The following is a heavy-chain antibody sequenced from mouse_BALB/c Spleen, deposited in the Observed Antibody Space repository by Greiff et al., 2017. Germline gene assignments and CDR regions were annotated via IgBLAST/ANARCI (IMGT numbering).Heavy chain of an antibody. V-gene: IGHV1-4*01. CDR1: GYTFTSYT. Sequence: QVQLQQSGAELAKPGASGKLSCTASGYTFTSYTMHWVKQRPGQGLEWIGYINPSSGYTNYNQKFKDKATLTADKSSSTAYMQLSSLTSEDSAVYYCASTYDAVDYGGQGTTLTVSS. D-gene: IGHD2-12*01. CDR3: ASTYDAVDY. CDR2: INPSSGYT. J-gene: IGHJ2*01.